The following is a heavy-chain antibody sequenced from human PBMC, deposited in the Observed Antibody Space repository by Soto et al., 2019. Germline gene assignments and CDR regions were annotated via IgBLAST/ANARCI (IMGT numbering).Heavy chain of an antibody. V-gene: IGHV4-59*12. D-gene: IGHD3-10*01. Sequence: SETLSLTCTVSGGSMISYYWSWIRQPPGRGLEWIGFIYYAGSTKYNPSLNSRVTISVDTSKNQFSLTVTSVTAADTAVYYCARDAGTYGSGSYYYYYGMDVWGQGTTVTVSS. CDR1: GGSMISYY. CDR2: IYYAGST. CDR3: ARDAGTYGSGSYYYYYGMDV. J-gene: IGHJ6*02.